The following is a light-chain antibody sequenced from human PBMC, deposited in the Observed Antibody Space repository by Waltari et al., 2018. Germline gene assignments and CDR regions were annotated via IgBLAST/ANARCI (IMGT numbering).Light chain of an antibody. Sequence: DIQVTQSPSTLSASVGDRVTITCRASQNIYSWLAWYQQKPGKAPKLLIYDASSLEFGFPSRFSGSGSGTEFTLTISGLQPDDFATYYCQQYSSYSGTFGQGTKLEIK. CDR2: DAS. J-gene: IGKJ2*01. V-gene: IGKV1-5*01. CDR1: QNIYSW. CDR3: QQYSSYSGT.